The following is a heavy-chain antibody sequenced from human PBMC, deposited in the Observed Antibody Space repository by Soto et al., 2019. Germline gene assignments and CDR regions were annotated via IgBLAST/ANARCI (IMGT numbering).Heavy chain of an antibody. V-gene: IGHV1-58*02. D-gene: IGHD3-10*01. CDR1: GFTFTSSA. Sequence: SVKVSCKASGFTFTSSAIQWVRQARGQRLEWIGWIVVGSGNTNYAQKFQERVTITRDMSTSTAYMELSSLRSEDTAVYYCAADGYYGSGSYPKFDYWGQGTLVTVSS. CDR2: IVVGSGNT. CDR3: AADGYYGSGSYPKFDY. J-gene: IGHJ4*02.